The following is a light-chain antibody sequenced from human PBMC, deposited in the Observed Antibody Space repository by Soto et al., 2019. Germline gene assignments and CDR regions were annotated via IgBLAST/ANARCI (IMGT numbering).Light chain of an antibody. CDR2: EVS. Sequence: QSALTQPASVSGSPGQSITISCTGTGSDVGGYNYVSWYQQHPGKAPELMIYEVSNRPSGVSNRFSGSKSGNTASLTISGLQAEDEADYYCLSYTRITALWVFGGGTKLTVL. J-gene: IGLJ3*02. CDR1: GSDVGGYNY. V-gene: IGLV2-14*01. CDR3: LSYTRITALWV.